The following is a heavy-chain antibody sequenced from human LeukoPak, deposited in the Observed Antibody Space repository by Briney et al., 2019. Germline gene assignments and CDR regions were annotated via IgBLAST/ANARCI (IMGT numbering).Heavy chain of an antibody. Sequence: PGGSLRLSCAASGFTFSTCAMSWIRQPPGKGLGWIGSIYYGGSTYYNPSLKSRVTISVDTSMNQFSLKLSFVTTADTAVYYCARALGYCSGGSCTRGYNWFDPWGQGTLVTVPS. CDR1: GFTFSTCA. CDR3: ARALGYCSGGSCTRGYNWFDP. D-gene: IGHD2-15*01. V-gene: IGHV4-39*01. J-gene: IGHJ5*02. CDR2: IYYGGST.